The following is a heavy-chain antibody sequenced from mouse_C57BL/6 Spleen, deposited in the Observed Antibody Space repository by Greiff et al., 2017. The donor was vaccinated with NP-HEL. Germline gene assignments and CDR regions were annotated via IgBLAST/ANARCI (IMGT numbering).Heavy chain of an antibody. D-gene: IGHD2-10*02. J-gene: IGHJ2*01. CDR2: IDPSDSYT. V-gene: IGHV1-50*01. CDR3: ARRGYGNSDY. CDR1: GYTFTSYW. Sequence: VQLQQPGAELVKPGASVKLSCKASGYTFTSYWMQWVNQRPGQGLEWIGEIDPSDSYTNYNQKFKGKATLTVDTSSSTAYMQLSSLTSEDSAVYYCARRGYGNSDYWGQGTTLTVSS.